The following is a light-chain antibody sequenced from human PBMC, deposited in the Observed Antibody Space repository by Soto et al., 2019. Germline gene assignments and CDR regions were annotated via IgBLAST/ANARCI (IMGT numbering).Light chain of an antibody. CDR2: GAS. CDR3: QQRSDWPPLFT. J-gene: IGKJ3*01. Sequence: EIVLTQSPATLSLSPGERATLSCRASQSVSSYLAWYQQKPGQAPRLLIYGASNRATGIPPRFSGSGSGTDFSLTISSLEPEDFAVYYCQQRSDWPPLFTFGPGTKVDIK. V-gene: IGKV3-11*01. CDR1: QSVSSY.